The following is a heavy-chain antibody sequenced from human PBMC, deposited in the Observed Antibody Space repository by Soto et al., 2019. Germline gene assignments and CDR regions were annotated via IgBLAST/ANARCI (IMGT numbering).Heavy chain of an antibody. CDR3: ATDPYCRSAPACSALNA. D-gene: IGHD2-15*01. CDR2: ISAYNGKT. J-gene: IGHJ6*02. CDR1: GYPFTSAV. V-gene: IGHV1-18*04. Sequence: SSVNCYVKASGYPFTSAVFSWVRQAPGQVLDCIGWISAYNGKTLYAQKFKGRVTITTDTSTSTAYMELGSLRSDDTAVYYFATDPYCRSAPACSALNAWGQGTTVNVSS.